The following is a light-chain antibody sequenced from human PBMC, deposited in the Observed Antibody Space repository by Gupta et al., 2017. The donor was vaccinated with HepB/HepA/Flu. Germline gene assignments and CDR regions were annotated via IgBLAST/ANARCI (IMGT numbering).Light chain of an antibody. CDR2: EVS. V-gene: IGLV2-8*01. CDR1: SSDVGGYNY. J-gene: IGLJ3*02. CDR3: SSYAGSNNLV. Sequence: QSALTQPPSASGSPGPSVTIYCPGTSSDVGGYNYVSCYQQNPGKAPKLMIYEVSQWASGVPVRFSGSESGNTASLTVSGVRAEAEADYYCSSYAGSNNLVFGGGTKLTVL.